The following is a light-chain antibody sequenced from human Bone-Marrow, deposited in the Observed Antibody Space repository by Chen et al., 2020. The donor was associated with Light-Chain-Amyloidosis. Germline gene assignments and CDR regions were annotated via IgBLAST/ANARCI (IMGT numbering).Light chain of an antibody. CDR1: DLPTKY. J-gene: IGLJ2*01. CDR3: QSADSSGTYEVI. CDR2: RGT. Sequence: SYELTQPPSVSVSPGQTARITCSGDDLPTKYAYWYQQKPGQAPVLVIHRGTERLSWISERFSGSRSGTTATLTISGVQAEDEADYHCQSADSSGTYEVIFCGGTKLTV. V-gene: IGLV3-25*03.